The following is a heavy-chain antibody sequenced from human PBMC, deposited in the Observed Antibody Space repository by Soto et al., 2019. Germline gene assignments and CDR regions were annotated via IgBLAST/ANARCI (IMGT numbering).Heavy chain of an antibody. CDR1: GGSFSGYY. Sequence: SETLSLTCAVYGGSFSGYYWSWIRQPPGKGLEWIGEINHSGSTNYNPSLKSRVTISVDTSKNQFSLKLSSVTAADTAVYYCVSYRGSRNDYWGQGTLVTVSS. CDR3: VSYRGSRNDY. D-gene: IGHD3-10*01. CDR2: INHSGST. V-gene: IGHV4-34*01. J-gene: IGHJ4*02.